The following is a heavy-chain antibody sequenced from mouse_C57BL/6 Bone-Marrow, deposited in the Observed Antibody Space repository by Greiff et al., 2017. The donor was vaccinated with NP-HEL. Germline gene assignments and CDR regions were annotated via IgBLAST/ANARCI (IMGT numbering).Heavy chain of an antibody. CDR3: ARNGSSRYAMDY. D-gene: IGHD1-1*01. Sequence: QVQLQQSGAELVKPGASVKISCKASGYAFSSYWMNWVKQRPGKGLEWIGQIYPGDGDTNYNGKFKGKATLTADKSSSTAYMQLSSLTSEDSAVYFCARNGSSRYAMDYWGQGTSVTVSS. J-gene: IGHJ4*01. V-gene: IGHV1-80*01. CDR1: GYAFSSYW. CDR2: IYPGDGDT.